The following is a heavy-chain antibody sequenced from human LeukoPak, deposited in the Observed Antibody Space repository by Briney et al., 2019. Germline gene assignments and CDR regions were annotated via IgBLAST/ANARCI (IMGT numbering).Heavy chain of an antibody. Sequence: SETLSLTCTVSGGSISSYYWSWIWQPPGKGLEWIGYIYYSGSTNYNPSLKSRVTISVDTSKNQFSLKLSSVTAADTAVYYCARDGYNDAFDIWGQGTMVTVSS. V-gene: IGHV4-59*01. CDR1: GGSISSYY. D-gene: IGHD5-24*01. J-gene: IGHJ3*02. CDR3: ARDGYNDAFDI. CDR2: IYYSGST.